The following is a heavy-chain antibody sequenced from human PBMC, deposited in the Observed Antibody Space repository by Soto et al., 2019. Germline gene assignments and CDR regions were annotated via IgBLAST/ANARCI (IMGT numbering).Heavy chain of an antibody. Sequence: EVQLVESGGGLVKPGGSLRLSCAASGFTFSSYSMNWVRQAPGQGLEWVSSISSSSSYIYYADSLKGRFTISRDNAKNSLYLQMNSLRAEDTAVYYCARDTSFSDEREDYYYYLDVWGKGTTVTVSS. CDR3: ARDTSFSDEREDYYYYLDV. J-gene: IGHJ6*03. V-gene: IGHV3-21*01. D-gene: IGHD3-16*02. CDR2: ISSSSSYI. CDR1: GFTFSSYS.